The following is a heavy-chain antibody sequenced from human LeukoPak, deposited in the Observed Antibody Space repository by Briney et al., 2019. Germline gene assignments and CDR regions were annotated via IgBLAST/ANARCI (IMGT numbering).Heavy chain of an antibody. CDR2: IIPIFGTA. Sequence: SVKVSRKASGGTFSSYAISWVRQAPGQGLEWMGGIIPIFGTANYAQKFQGRVTITADESTSTAYMELSSLRSEDTAVYYCARALSYGGDAFDIWGQGTMVTVSS. D-gene: IGHD3-10*01. J-gene: IGHJ3*02. CDR3: ARALSYGGDAFDI. CDR1: GGTFSSYA. V-gene: IGHV1-69*13.